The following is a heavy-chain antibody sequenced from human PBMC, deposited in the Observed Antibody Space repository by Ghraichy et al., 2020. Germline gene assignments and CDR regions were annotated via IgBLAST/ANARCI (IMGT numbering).Heavy chain of an antibody. Sequence: GGSLRLSCAASGFTFSSYNMNWVRQAPGKGLEWVSSISSGSTYIFYADSVKGRFTISRDNAKNSLYLQMNSLRVEDTAVYYCVRDRQTVVAPAHWFDPWGQGTLVTVSS. CDR1: GFTFSSYN. CDR3: VRDRQTVVAPAHWFDP. V-gene: IGHV3-21*01. J-gene: IGHJ5*02. D-gene: IGHD2-2*01. CDR2: ISSGSTYI.